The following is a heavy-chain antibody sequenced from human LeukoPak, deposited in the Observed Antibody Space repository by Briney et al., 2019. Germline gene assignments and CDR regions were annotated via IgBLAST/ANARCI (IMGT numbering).Heavy chain of an antibody. V-gene: IGHV3-21*01. D-gene: IGHD3-3*01. CDR1: GFTFSSYS. Sequence: GGSLRLSCVASGFTFSSYSMNWVRQAPGKGLEWVSSISSSSSYKYYTDSVKGRFTISRDNAKNSLYLQMNSLRAEDTAVYYCARAWSSSYRILDYWGQGTLVTVSS. CDR2: ISSSSSYK. J-gene: IGHJ4*02. CDR3: ARAWSSSYRILDY.